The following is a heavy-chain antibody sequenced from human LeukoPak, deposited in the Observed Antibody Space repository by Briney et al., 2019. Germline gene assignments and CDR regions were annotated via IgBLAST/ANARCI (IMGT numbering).Heavy chain of an antibody. CDR2: IYYSGST. CDR3: ARRLITIWPEGFDY. J-gene: IGHJ4*02. CDR1: GGSISSSCYY. V-gene: IGHV4-39*01. Sequence: PSETLSLTCTVSGGSISSSCYYWGWIRQPPGKGLEWIGSIYYSGSTYYNPSLKSRVTISVDTSKNLFSLKLSPVTSADTAVYYCARRLITIWPEGFDYCGQGTLFTASS. D-gene: IGHD3-9*01.